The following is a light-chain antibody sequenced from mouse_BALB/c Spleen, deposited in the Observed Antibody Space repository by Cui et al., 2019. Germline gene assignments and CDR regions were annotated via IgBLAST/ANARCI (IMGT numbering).Light chain of an antibody. Sequence: QIVLTQSPAIMSASPGEKVTLTCSASSSVSSSYLYWDQQKPGSSPKLWIYSTSNLASGVPARFSGSGSGTSYSLTISSMEAEDAASYFCHQWSSYPPTFGAGTKLELK. CDR3: HQWSSYPPT. J-gene: IGKJ5*01. CDR2: STS. CDR1: SSVSSSY. V-gene: IGKV4-79*01.